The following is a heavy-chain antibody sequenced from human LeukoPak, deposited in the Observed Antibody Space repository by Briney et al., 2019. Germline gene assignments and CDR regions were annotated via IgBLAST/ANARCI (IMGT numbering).Heavy chain of an antibody. CDR3: AKIHYDSSPWDS. J-gene: IGHJ4*02. D-gene: IGHD3-22*01. CDR1: GFTFRSHA. CDR2: IYENGGTT. Sequence: GGSLRLSCVGSGFTFRSHAMSWVRQAPEKGLEFVSGIYENGGTTYYADSVKGRFSISRDNSKNTLYLQMNSLRAEDTAVYYCAKIHYDSSPWDSWGQGTLVTVSS. V-gene: IGHV3-23*01.